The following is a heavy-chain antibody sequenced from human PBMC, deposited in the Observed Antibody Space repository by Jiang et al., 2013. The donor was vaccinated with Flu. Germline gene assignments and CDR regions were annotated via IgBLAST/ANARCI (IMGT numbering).Heavy chain of an antibody. Sequence: QLVESGAEVEKPGESLKISCNASGYSFTTYWIGWVRQMPGKGLEWMGIIYPRDSDTKYSPPFQGQVAISADKSISAAYLQWSSLKASDTAMYYCARIRYESSGYEAFDLWGQGTMVTVSS. V-gene: IGHV5-51*01. CDR3: ARIRYESSGYEAFDL. CDR1: GYSFTTYW. CDR2: IYPRDSDT. J-gene: IGHJ3*01. D-gene: IGHD3-22*01.